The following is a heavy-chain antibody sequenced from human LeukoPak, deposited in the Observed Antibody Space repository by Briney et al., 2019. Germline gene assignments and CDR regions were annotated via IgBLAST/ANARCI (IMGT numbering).Heavy chain of an antibody. CDR2: ISSSSGTI. J-gene: IGHJ4*02. CDR3: VKGSGTGWYGH. V-gene: IGHV3-48*01. CDR1: GFTFSTYS. D-gene: IGHD6-19*01. Sequence: PPGGSLRLSCAASGFTFSTYSMNWVRQAPGKGLEWVSYISSSSGTIYYADSVKGRFTISRDNSKNMLFLQMSSLRAEDTAVYFCVKGSGTGWYGHWGQGTLVTVSS.